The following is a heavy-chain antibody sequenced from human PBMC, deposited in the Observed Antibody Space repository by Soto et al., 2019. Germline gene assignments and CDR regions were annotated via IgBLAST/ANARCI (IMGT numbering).Heavy chain of an antibody. V-gene: IGHV1-8*01. J-gene: IGHJ5*02. CDR2: MNPNTGNT. Sequence: QVQLVQSGAEVKKPGASVKVSCKASGYTFTSSDINWVRQATGQGLEWMGWMNPNTGNTGYAQKFQGRMTLTRSTSISTAYLELSSLNSDDSAVYYCARGASPWGQGTLVTVSS. CDR3: ARGASP. CDR1: GYTFTSSD.